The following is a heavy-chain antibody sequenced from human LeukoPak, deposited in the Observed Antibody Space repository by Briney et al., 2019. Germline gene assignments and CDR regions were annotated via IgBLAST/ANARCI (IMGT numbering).Heavy chain of an antibody. Sequence: PSETLSLTCSVSGGSINTNSYYWGWIRQPPGKGLEWIGSIYHSGSTYYNPSLKSRVTISVDTSKNQFSLKLSSVTAADTAVYYCASWIGYWGQGTLVTVSS. D-gene: IGHD1-1*01. CDR3: ASWIGY. V-gene: IGHV4-39*07. CDR2: IYHSGST. J-gene: IGHJ4*02. CDR1: GGSINTNSYY.